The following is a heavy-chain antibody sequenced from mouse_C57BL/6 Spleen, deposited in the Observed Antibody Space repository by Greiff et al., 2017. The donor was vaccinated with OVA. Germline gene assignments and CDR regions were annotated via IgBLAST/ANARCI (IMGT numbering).Heavy chain of an antibody. CDR3: ARQTHMDY. J-gene: IGHJ4*01. Sequence: DVMLVESGGGLVKPGGSLKLSCAASGFTFSSYTMSWVRPTPETRLEWVATISGGGGNTYYPDSVKGRFTISRDNAKNTLYLQKSSLRSEDTALYYCARQTHMDYRGQGTSDTVSS. V-gene: IGHV5-9*01. CDR1: GFTFSSYT. CDR2: ISGGGGNT.